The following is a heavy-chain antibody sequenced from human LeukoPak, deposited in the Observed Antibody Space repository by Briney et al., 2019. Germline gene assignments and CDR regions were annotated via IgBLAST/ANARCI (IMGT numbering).Heavy chain of an antibody. CDR3: ARVLNSGSYWGVDY. CDR2: ISGSGGST. Sequence: GGSLRLSCAASGFTFSSYAMSWVRQAPGKGLEWVSAISGSGGSTYYADSVKGRFTISRDNSKNTLYLQMNSLRAEDTAVYYCARVLNSGSYWGVDYWGQGTLVTVSS. D-gene: IGHD1-26*01. V-gene: IGHV3-23*01. CDR1: GFTFSSYA. J-gene: IGHJ4*02.